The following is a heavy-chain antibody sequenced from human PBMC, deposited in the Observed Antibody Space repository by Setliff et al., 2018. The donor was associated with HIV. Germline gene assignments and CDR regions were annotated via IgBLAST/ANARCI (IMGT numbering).Heavy chain of an antibody. J-gene: IGHJ4*02. D-gene: IGHD3-9*01. CDR3: ARAGVYDILTGYYYFDY. V-gene: IGHV1-46*02. CDR2: INPSGGST. CDR1: GYYFNIDY. Sequence: ASVKVSCRTFGYYFNIDYMHWVRQAPGQGLEWMGIINPSGGSTSYAQKFQGRVTMTRDTSTSTVYMELSSLRSEDTAVYYCARAGVYDILTGYYYFDYWGQGTLVTVSS.